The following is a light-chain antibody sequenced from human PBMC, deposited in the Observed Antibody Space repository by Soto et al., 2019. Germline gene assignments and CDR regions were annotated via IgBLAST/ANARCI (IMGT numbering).Light chain of an antibody. CDR2: DAS. CDR1: QSVSSS. J-gene: IGKJ5*01. V-gene: IGKV3-11*01. Sequence: EIVLTQSPAILSLSPGERATLSCRASQSVSSSLAWYQQKPGQAPRLLIYDASNRATGIPARFSGSGSGTDFTLTISSLEPEDFAVYHCQQRSNWITFGQGTRLEIK. CDR3: QQRSNWIT.